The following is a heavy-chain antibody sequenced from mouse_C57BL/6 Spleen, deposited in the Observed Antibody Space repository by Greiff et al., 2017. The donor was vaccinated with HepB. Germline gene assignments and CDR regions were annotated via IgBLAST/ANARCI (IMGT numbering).Heavy chain of an antibody. J-gene: IGHJ2*01. D-gene: IGHD1-1*01. Sequence: QVQLQQPGAELVKPGASVKLSCKASGYTFTSYWMHWVKQRPGQGLEWIGMIHPNSGSTNYNEKFKSKATLPVDKSSSTAYMQLSSLTSEDSAVYYCARSDYYGSSYNFDYWGQGTTLTVSS. CDR2: IHPNSGST. V-gene: IGHV1-64*01. CDR3: ARSDYYGSSYNFDY. CDR1: GYTFTSYW.